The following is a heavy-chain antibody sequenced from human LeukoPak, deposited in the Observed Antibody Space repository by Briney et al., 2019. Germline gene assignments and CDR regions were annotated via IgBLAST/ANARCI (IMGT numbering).Heavy chain of an antibody. CDR2: IYYSGST. V-gene: IGHV4-39*01. CDR1: GGPISSSSYY. D-gene: IGHD3-10*01. J-gene: IGHJ4*02. CDR3: ARRGMVLWFGELLEYYFDY. Sequence: PSETLSLTCTVSGGPISSSSYYWGWIRQPPGKGLEWIGSIYYSGSTYYNPSLKSRVTISVDTSKNQFSLKLSSVTAADTAVYYCARRGMVLWFGELLEYYFDYWGQGTLVTVSS.